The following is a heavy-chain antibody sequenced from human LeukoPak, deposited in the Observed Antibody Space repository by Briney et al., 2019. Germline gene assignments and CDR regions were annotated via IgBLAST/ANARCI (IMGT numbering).Heavy chain of an antibody. CDR1: GGTFSSYA. CDR3: ARVGGSGSYTSHYFDY. CDR2: IIPIFTTA. D-gene: IGHD3-10*01. J-gene: IGHJ4*02. Sequence: GASVKVSCKASGGTFSSYAISWVRQAPGQGLEWMGGIIPIFTTANHAQKFQGRVTITADESTCTAYMELSSLRSEDTAVYYCARVGGSGSYTSHYFDYWGQGTLVTVSS. V-gene: IGHV1-69*13.